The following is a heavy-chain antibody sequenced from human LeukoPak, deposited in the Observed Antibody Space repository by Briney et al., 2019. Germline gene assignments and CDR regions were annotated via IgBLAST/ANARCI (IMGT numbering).Heavy chain of an antibody. J-gene: IGHJ4*02. CDR1: GGSFSGYY. Sequence: SETLSLTCAVYGGSFSGYYWSWIRQPPGKGLEWIGEINHSGSTNYNPSLKSRVTISVDTSKNQFSLKLSSVTAADTAVYYCARGTDYDFWSGYYEGDHFDYWGQGTLVTVSS. D-gene: IGHD3-3*01. V-gene: IGHV4-34*01. CDR2: INHSGST. CDR3: ARGTDYDFWSGYYEGDHFDY.